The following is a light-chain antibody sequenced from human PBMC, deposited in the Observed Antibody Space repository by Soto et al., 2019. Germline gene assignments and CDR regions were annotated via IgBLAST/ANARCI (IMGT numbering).Light chain of an antibody. CDR1: SSDVGGYNF. CDR3: SSYTTSSTLV. V-gene: IGLV2-14*03. Sequence: QSALTQPASVFGSPGQSITISCTGTSSDVGGYNFVSWYQQHPGKAPKLMIYEVSSRPSGVSNRFSGSKSGNTASLTISGLQPEDEAEYYCSSYTTSSTLVFGTGPKLTVL. J-gene: IGLJ1*01. CDR2: EVS.